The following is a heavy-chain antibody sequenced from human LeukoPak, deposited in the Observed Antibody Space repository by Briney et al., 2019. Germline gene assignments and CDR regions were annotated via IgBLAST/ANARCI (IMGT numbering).Heavy chain of an antibody. CDR3: ARQGYYYYYMDV. V-gene: IGHV4-39*01. CDR1: GGSISSSSYY. CDR2: IYYSGST. J-gene: IGHJ6*03. Sequence: KPSETLSLTCTVSGGSISSSSYYWGWIRQPPGKGLEWIGSIYYSGSTYHNPSLKSRVTISVDTSKNQFSLKLSSVTAADTAVYYCARQGYYYYYMDVWGKGTTVTVSS.